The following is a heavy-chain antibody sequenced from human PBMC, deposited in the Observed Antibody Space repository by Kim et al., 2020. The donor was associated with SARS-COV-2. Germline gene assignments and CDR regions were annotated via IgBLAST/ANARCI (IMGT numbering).Heavy chain of an antibody. V-gene: IGHV4-34*01. CDR3: AGGRTALPFY. CDR1: GESFSGYY. CDR2: INYNGNI. Sequence: SETLSLTCAVYGESFSGYYWNWLRQPPGKGLEWIGEINYNGNINYNPSLKSRVFISADASKNQFSLKVNSVTAADTAVYFCAGGRTALPFYWGQGTLVTVSS. J-gene: IGHJ4*02. D-gene: IGHD2-21*02.